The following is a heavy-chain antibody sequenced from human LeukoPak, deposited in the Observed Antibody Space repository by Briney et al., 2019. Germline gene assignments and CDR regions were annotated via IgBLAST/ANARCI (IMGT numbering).Heavy chain of an antibody. CDR2: IYYSGST. D-gene: IGHD5-12*01. V-gene: IGHV4-59*08. Sequence: PSETLSLTCTVSGGSISSYYWSWIRKPPGKGLEWIGYIYYSGSTNYNPSLKSRVTISVDTSKNQFSLKLSSVTAADTAVYYCARLSLWGSLDISSYYFDYWGQGTLVTVSS. J-gene: IGHJ4*02. CDR1: GGSISSYY. CDR3: ARLSLWGSLDISSYYFDY.